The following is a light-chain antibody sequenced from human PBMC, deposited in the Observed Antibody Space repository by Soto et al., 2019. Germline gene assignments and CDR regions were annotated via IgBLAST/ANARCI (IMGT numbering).Light chain of an antibody. J-gene: IGLJ2*01. CDR2: NSH. CDR3: ASWDDSLSGVL. Sequence: QSVLTQSPSASGTPGQRVTISCSGSSSNIGSNPVHWYQQLPGSAPKLLIHNSHKRPAGVPDRFSASKSGTSASLAIGGRQSDDEADYYCASWDDSLSGVLFGGGTKLTVL. V-gene: IGLV1-44*01. CDR1: SSNIGSNP.